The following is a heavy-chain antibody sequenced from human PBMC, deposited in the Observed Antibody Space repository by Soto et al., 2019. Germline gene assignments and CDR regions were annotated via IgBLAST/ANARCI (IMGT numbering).Heavy chain of an antibody. CDR1: GGTFSSFG. CDR2: IIPLFGTA. J-gene: IGHJ4*02. Sequence: QVQLVQSGAEVKKPGSSVKVSCKASGGTFSSFGFNWVRQAPGQGLEWMGGIIPLFGTANYAEKFQGRVTISADDGTSTASMELIGLRSDDTAIYYCARDRSMDGYNSRSFDYWGQGTLVTVS. CDR3: ARDRSMDGYNSRSFDY. V-gene: IGHV1-69*01. D-gene: IGHD5-12*01.